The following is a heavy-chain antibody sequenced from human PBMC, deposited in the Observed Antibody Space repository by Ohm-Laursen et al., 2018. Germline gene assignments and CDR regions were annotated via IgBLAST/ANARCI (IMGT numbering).Heavy chain of an antibody. CDR3: ASGSWNYYYYGMHV. D-gene: IGHD1-26*01. CDR1: GFTFSSYA. CDR2: ISGSGGST. J-gene: IGHJ6*02. Sequence: SLRLSCAASGFTFSSYAMSWVRHAPGKGLEWVSAISGSGGSTYYADSVKGRFTISRDNSKNTLYLQMNSLRAEDTAVYYCASGSWNYYYYGMHVWGQGTTVTVSS. V-gene: IGHV3-23*01.